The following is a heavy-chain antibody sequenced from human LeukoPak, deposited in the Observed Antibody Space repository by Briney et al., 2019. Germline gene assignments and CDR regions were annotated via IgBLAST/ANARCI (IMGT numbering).Heavy chain of an antibody. V-gene: IGHV4-59*01. CDR2: SYYSGST. CDR1: GGSISSYY. D-gene: IGHD1-26*01. CDR3: ARVKWVNYGMDV. Sequence: KPSETLSLTCSVSGGSISSYYWSWIRQPPGKGLEYIGYSYYSGSTDYNPSLKSRVTISVDTSKNQFSLKLSSVTAADTAVYYCARVKWVNYGMDVWGQGTTVTVSS. J-gene: IGHJ6*02.